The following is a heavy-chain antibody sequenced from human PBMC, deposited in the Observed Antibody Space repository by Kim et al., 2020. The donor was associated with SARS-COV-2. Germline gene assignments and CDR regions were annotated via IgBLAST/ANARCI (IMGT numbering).Heavy chain of an antibody. Sequence: ASVKVSCKTSGYTFPSYGITWVRQAPGQGLEWMGWISAYNGNTNYAQKLQGRVTMTTDTSTTTAYMELRSLRSDDMAVYYCARDRDDSSDPGDYWGQGTLVTVSS. CDR1: GYTFPSYG. J-gene: IGHJ4*02. CDR3: ARDRDDSSDPGDY. V-gene: IGHV1-18*03. D-gene: IGHD3-22*01. CDR2: ISAYNGNT.